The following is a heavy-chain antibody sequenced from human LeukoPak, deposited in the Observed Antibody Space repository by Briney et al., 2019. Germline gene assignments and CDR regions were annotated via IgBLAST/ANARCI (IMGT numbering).Heavy chain of an antibody. J-gene: IGHJ5*02. V-gene: IGHV4-34*01. D-gene: IGHD1-14*01. CDR3: ARGHKYIRTRRWFDP. CDR1: GGSFSGYY. Sequence: SETLSLTCAVYGGSFSGYYWSWIRQPPGKGLEWFGEINHSGSTNYNPSLKSRVTISVDTSKNQFSLKLSSVTAADTAVYYCARGHKYIRTRRWFDPWGQGTLVTVSS. CDR2: INHSGST.